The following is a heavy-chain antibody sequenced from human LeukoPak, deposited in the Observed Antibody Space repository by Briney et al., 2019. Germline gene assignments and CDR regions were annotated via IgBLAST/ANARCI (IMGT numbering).Heavy chain of an antibody. CDR1: GFTFSSYA. CDR3: ARVRIAVAGSYYFDY. V-gene: IGHV3-23*01. D-gene: IGHD6-19*01. J-gene: IGHJ4*02. CDR2: ISGSGGST. Sequence: GGSLRLSCAASGFTFSSYAMSWVRQAPGKGLEWVSAISGSGGSTYYADSVKGRFTISRDNSKNTLYLQMNSLRAEDTAVYYCARVRIAVAGSYYFDYWGQGTLVTVSS.